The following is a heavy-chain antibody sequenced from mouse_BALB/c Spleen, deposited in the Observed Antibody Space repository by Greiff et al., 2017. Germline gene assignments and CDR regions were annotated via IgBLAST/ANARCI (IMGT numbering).Heavy chain of an antibody. D-gene: IGHD1-1*01. CDR3: ARELRHYYAMDY. CDR1: GFTFSSYA. CDR2: ISSGGSYT. V-gene: IGHV5-9-4*01. Sequence: EVQRVESGGGLVKPGGSLKLSCAASGFTFSSYAMSWVRQSPEKRLEWVAEISSGGSYTYYPDTVTGRFTISRDNAKNTLYLEMSSLRSEDTAMYYCARELRHYYAMDYWGQGTSVTVSS. J-gene: IGHJ4*01.